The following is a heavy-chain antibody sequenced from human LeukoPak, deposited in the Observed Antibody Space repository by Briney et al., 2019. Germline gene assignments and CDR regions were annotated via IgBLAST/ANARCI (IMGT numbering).Heavy chain of an antibody. CDR1: GFTFGSYA. CDR3: AKDFHCSSTSCYDRLPVAV. D-gene: IGHD2-2*01. J-gene: IGHJ6*02. CDR2: ISYDGSNK. Sequence: QAGGSLRLSCAASGFTFGSYAMHWVRQAPGKGLEWVAVISYDGSNKYYADSVKGRFTISRDNSKNTLYLQMNSLRAEDTAVYYCAKDFHCSSTSCYDRLPVAVWGQGTTVTVSS. V-gene: IGHV3-30*04.